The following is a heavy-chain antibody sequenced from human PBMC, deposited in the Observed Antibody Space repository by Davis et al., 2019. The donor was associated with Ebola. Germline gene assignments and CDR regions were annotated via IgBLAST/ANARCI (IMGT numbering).Heavy chain of an antibody. D-gene: IGHD2-8*01. CDR2: IYYSGST. V-gene: IGHV4-59*01. CDR1: GGSISSYY. Sequence: MPSETLSFTCTVSGGSISSYYWSWIRQPPGKGLEWIGYIYYSGSTNYNPSLKSRVTISVDTSKNQFSLKLSSVTAADTAVYYCSRGILVYAIPTYYYYMDVWGKRTTVTVSS. CDR3: SRGILVYAIPTYYYYMDV. J-gene: IGHJ6*03.